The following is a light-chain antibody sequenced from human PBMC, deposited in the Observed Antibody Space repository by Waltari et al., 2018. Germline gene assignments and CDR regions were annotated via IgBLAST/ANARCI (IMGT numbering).Light chain of an antibody. CDR1: NIGSRS. Sequence: SSVLTQAPSVSVAPGQTATVTCGGDNIGSRSVHWYQQKPGRAPALVVYLDSDRPSGIPERFSGSKAGNAATLTISRVEAGDEADYYCHVWDANTVMFGGGTKLTVL. CDR2: LDS. J-gene: IGLJ3*02. CDR3: HVWDANTVM. V-gene: IGLV3-21*02.